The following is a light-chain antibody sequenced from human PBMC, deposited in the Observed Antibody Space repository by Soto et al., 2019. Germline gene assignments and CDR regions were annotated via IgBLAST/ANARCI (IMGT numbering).Light chain of an antibody. CDR3: QQYNNWRGT. CDR2: GAS. J-gene: IGKJ1*01. Sequence: THSPVTLSLSPGERATLSCRASQSFRGLLALYQQKPGPAPRLLIYGASTRATGIPARFSGSGSGTEFTLIISSLQSEDFAVYYCQQYNNWRGTFGQGTKVDIK. V-gene: IGKV3-15*01. CDR1: QSFRGL.